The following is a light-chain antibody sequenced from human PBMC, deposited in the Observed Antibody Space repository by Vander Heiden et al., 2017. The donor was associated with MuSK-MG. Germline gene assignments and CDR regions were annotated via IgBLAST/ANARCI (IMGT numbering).Light chain of an antibody. CDR2: LGS. CDR3: RQALETPFT. Sequence: EIVLTQSPLSLPVTPGEPASISCRSSESLLKSNGYKYLDWYLQRPGQSPQLLIYLGSNRASGVPDRFSGSGSGTEFTLQISRVEAEDVGVYYCRQALETPFTFGQGTKVDIK. J-gene: IGKJ2*01. V-gene: IGKV2-28*01. CDR1: ESLLKSNGYKY.